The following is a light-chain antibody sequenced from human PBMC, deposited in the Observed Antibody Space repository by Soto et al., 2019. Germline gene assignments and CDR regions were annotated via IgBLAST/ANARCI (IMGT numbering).Light chain of an antibody. V-gene: IGKV3-15*01. CDR3: QHYNNSPLT. CDR1: QSVSSN. CDR2: ATS. Sequence: EIVMTQSPATLSVSPGERASLSCRASQSVSSNLAWYQQKPGQTPRLLIYATSTRATGIPARFSGSGSGTEFTLTISILQSEDFADYYCQHYNNSPLTFGGGTKVEIK. J-gene: IGKJ4*01.